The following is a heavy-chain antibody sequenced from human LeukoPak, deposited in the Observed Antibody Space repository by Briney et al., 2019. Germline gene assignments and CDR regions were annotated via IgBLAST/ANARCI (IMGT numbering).Heavy chain of an antibody. J-gene: IGHJ5*02. CDR2: IYYSGST. D-gene: IGHD4-17*01. V-gene: IGHV4-59*08. CDR3: ARQRHGDYNWFDP. Sequence: SETLSLTCTVSGGSISSYYWSWIRQPPGKGLEWIGYIYYSGSTNYNPSLKSRVTISVDTSKNQFSLKLSSVTAADTAVYYCARQRHGDYNWFDPWGQGTLVTVSS. CDR1: GGSISSYY.